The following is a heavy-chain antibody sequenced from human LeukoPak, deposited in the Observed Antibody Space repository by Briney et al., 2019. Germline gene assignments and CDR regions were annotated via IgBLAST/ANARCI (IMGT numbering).Heavy chain of an antibody. V-gene: IGHV4-39*07. CDR2: FSYGGST. J-gene: IGHJ4*02. Sequence: PSETLSLTCSVSGGSISSSSYFWGWIRQPPGKGLEWIGSFSYGGSTYYNPSLKSRVTISVDTSKNRFSLKLSSVTAADTAVYYCARDPIYSYGVYYFDYWGQGTLVTVSS. CDR3: ARDPIYSYGVYYFDY. D-gene: IGHD5-18*01. CDR1: GGSISSSSYF.